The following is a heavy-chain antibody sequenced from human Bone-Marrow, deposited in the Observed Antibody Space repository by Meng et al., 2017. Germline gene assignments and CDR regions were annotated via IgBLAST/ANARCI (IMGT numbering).Heavy chain of an antibody. D-gene: IGHD6-19*01. Sequence: GSLRLSCTVSGGSISSSSYYWGWIRQPPGKGLEWIGSIYYSGSTYYNPSLKSRVTISVDTSKNQFSLKLSSVTAADTAVYYCARDLAQWLVLGDYYYYYGMDVWGQGTTVTVSS. V-gene: IGHV4-39*07. J-gene: IGHJ6*02. CDR3: ARDLAQWLVLGDYYYYYGMDV. CDR2: IYYSGST. CDR1: GGSISSSSYY.